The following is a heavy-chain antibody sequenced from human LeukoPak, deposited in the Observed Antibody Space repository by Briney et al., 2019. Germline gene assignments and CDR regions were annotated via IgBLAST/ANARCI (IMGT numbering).Heavy chain of an antibody. D-gene: IGHD3-10*01. CDR2: ISSSSSTI. CDR1: GFTFSSYS. V-gene: IGHV3-48*01. Sequence: PGGSLRLSCAASGFTFSSYSMNWVRQAPGKGLEWVSYISSSSSTIYYADSVKGRFTISRDNAKNSLYLQMNSLRAEDTAVYYCARAGANYYGSGSYYNDAFDIWGQGTMVTASS. CDR3: ARAGANYYGSGSYYNDAFDI. J-gene: IGHJ3*02.